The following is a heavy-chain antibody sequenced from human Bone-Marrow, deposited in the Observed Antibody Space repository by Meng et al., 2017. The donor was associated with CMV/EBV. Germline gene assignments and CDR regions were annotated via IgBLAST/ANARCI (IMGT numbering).Heavy chain of an antibody. J-gene: IGHJ5*02. CDR2: IYYTGST. CDR3: ARDPGYCSGGSCYSFGWFDP. V-gene: IGHV4-39*07. CDR1: GASISSISSY. D-gene: IGHD2-15*01. Sequence: SETLSLTCTVSGASISSISSYWGWIRRPPGKGLEWIGSIYYTGSTYYNPSLKSRVTISVDTSKNQFSLKLGSVTAADTAVYYCARDPGYCSGGSCYSFGWFDPWGQGTLVTFSS.